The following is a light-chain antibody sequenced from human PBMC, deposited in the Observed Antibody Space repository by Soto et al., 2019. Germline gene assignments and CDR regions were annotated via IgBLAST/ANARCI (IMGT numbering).Light chain of an antibody. J-gene: IGKJ2*01. CDR2: VAS. Sequence: EIVLTQSPGTLSLSPGERATLSCRASQSVRGNHVAWYQQKPGQAPRLLIYVASYRVTGIPDRFSGSGSGTDFTLTINRLEPEDFAVYYCQQCGNSHMYTFGQGTKLESK. CDR3: QQCGNSHMYT. V-gene: IGKV3-20*01. CDR1: QSVRGNH.